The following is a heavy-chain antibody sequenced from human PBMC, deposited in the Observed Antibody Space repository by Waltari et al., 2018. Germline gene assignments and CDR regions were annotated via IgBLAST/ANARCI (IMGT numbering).Heavy chain of an antibody. D-gene: IGHD6-6*01. V-gene: IGHV2-70*04. Sequence: QVTLKESGPALVKPTQTLTLTCTFSGFSLSTSGMRVSWIRQPPGKALEWRARIDWDDDKFYSTSLKTRLTISKDTSKNQVVLTMTNMDPVDTATYYCARSYSSSSGADYWGQGTLVTVSS. CDR2: IDWDDDK. CDR3: ARSYSSSSGADY. CDR1: GFSLSTSGMR. J-gene: IGHJ4*02.